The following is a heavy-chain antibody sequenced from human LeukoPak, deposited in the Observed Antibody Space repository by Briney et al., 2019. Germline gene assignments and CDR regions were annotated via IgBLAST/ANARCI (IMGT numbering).Heavy chain of an antibody. CDR2: ISAYNGNT. D-gene: IGHD6-13*01. J-gene: IGHJ5*02. V-gene: IGHV1-18*01. Sequence: GASVKVSCKASGYTFTSYGISWVRQAPGQGLEWMGWISAYNGNTNYAQKLQGRVTMTTDTSTSTAYMELRSLRSDDTAVYYCARVWQQPSRYNWFDPWGQGTLVTVSS. CDR3: ARVWQQPSRYNWFDP. CDR1: GYTFTSYG.